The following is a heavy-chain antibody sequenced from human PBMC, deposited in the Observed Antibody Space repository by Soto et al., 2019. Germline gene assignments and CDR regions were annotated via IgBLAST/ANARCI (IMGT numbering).Heavy chain of an antibody. V-gene: IGHV4-59*08. J-gene: IGHJ5*02. Sequence: SAPHALTGPVYGWSISEQFRSWNRQPNRKGLEWIGYIYYSGSTNYNPSLKSRVTISMDTSNNHFSLKLNSLTATDTAVYDGARASGGQSGWGHWSDPWGQGTLVTVS. CDR3: ARASGGQSGWGHWSDP. CDR1: GWSISEQF. D-gene: IGHD2-21*02. CDR2: IYYSGST.